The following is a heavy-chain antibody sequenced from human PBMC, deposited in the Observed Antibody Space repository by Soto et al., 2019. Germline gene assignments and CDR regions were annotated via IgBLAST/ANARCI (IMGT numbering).Heavy chain of an antibody. CDR2: ISAYNGNT. D-gene: IGHD3-3*01. CDR1: GYTFTSYG. V-gene: IGHV1-18*04. CDR3: ARAGSYDFWSGSTPWYYGMDV. Sequence: ASVKVSCKASGYTFTSYGISWLRQAPGQGLEWMGWISAYNGNTNYAQKLQGRVTMTTDTSTSTAYMELRSLRSDDTAVYYCARAGSYDFWSGSTPWYYGMDVWGQGTTVTVSS. J-gene: IGHJ6*02.